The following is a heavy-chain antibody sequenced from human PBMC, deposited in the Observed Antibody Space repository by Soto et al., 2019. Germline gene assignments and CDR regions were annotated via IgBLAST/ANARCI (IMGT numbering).Heavy chain of an antibody. CDR3: AREVLADYYDSSGYQHYYYYGMDV. V-gene: IGHV1-69*13. J-gene: IGHJ6*02. Sequence: SVKVSCKASGGTFSSYAISWVRQAPGQGLEWMGGIIPIFGTANYAQKFQGRVTITADESTSTAYMELSSLRSEDTAVYYCAREVLADYYDSSGYQHYYYYGMDVWGQGTTVTVSS. D-gene: IGHD3-22*01. CDR2: IIPIFGTA. CDR1: GGTFSSYA.